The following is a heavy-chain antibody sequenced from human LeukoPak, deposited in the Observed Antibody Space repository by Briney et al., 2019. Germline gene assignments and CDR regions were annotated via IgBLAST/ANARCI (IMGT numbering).Heavy chain of an antibody. Sequence: NASETLSLTCTVSGGSISSSSYYWGWIRQPPGKGLEWIGSIYYSGSTYYNPSLKSRVTISVDTSKNQFSLKLSSVTAADTAVYYCARFEYSSSSSIDYWGQGTLVTVSS. D-gene: IGHD6-6*01. CDR3: ARFEYSSSSSIDY. J-gene: IGHJ4*02. V-gene: IGHV4-39*01. CDR2: IYYSGST. CDR1: GGSISSSSYY.